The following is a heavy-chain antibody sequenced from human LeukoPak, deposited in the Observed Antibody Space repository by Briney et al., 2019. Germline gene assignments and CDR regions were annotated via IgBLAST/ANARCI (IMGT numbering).Heavy chain of an antibody. CDR1: GGSISSYY. D-gene: IGHD5-18*01. CDR3: AREVDTAMVSP. J-gene: IGHJ5*02. CDR2: IYYSGST. Sequence: SETLSLTCTVSGGSISSYYWSWIRQPPGKGLEWIGYIYYSGSTNYNPSLKSRVTISVDTSKNQFSLKLSSVTAADTAAYYCAREVDTAMVSPWGQGTLVTVSS. V-gene: IGHV4-59*01.